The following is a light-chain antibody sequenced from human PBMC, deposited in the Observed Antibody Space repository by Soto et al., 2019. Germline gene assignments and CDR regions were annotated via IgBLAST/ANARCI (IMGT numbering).Light chain of an antibody. CDR1: SSDVGGYNY. CDR2: DVT. Sequence: QLVLTQPRSVSGSPGQSVTISCTGTSSDVGGYNYVSWYQRHPDKAPKLIISDVTKRPSGVPDRFSGSKSGNTASLTISGLQAEDEADYDCCSYAGSDILIFGGGTKLTVL. J-gene: IGLJ2*01. CDR3: CSYAGSDILI. V-gene: IGLV2-11*01.